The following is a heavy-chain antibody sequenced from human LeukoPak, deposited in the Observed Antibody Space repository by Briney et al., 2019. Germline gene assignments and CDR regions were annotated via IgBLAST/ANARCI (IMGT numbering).Heavy chain of an antibody. CDR1: GYSFTTYW. CDR2: IYPDDSDT. Sequence: GESLKISCKGSGYSFTTYWIGWVRQMPGKGLEWMGIIYPDDSDTTYSPSFQGQVTISADKSISTAYLQWSSLKASDTAMYYCARRGLNNNYADAFDIWGQGKMVTVAS. J-gene: IGHJ3*02. CDR3: ARRGLNNNYADAFDI. V-gene: IGHV5-51*01. D-gene: IGHD3-16*01.